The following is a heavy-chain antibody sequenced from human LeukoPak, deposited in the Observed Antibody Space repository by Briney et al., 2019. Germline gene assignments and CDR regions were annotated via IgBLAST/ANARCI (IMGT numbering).Heavy chain of an antibody. D-gene: IGHD1-26*01. J-gene: IGHJ4*02. Sequence: GESLKISCTGFGYTFTGYYMHWVRQAPGQGLEWMGRINPNSGGTNYAQKFQGRVTMTRDTSISTAYMELSRLRSDDTAVYYCARADHYYSGSYYDYWGQGTLVTVSS. CDR1: GYTFTGYY. V-gene: IGHV1-2*06. CDR3: ARADHYYSGSYYDY. CDR2: INPNSGGT.